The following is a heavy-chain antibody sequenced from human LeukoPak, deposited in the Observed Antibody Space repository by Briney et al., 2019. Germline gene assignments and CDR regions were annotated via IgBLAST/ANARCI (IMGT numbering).Heavy chain of an antibody. Sequence: SETLSLTCAVSGYSISSGYYWAWIRRPPGKGLEWIGSIFHSGSTYYNPSLKSRVNMSVDTSKNQISLKLSSVTAADTAVYYCARASGSYGSGSYYYYGMDVWGKGTTVTVSS. V-gene: IGHV4-38-2*01. CDR2: IFHSGST. CDR1: GYSISSGYY. CDR3: ARASGSYGSGSYYYYGMDV. D-gene: IGHD3-10*01. J-gene: IGHJ6*04.